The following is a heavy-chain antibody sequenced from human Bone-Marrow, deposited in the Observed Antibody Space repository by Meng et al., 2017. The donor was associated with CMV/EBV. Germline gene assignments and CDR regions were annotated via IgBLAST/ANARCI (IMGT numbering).Heavy chain of an antibody. Sequence: SETLSLTCTVSGGSISSFYWSWIRQPPGKGLDWIGYIYYSGSTNYNPSLKSRVTISVDTSKNQFSLKLSSVTAADTAVYYCARGFPRILYAYYYYGMDVWGQGTTVTVSS. D-gene: IGHD2-8*01. J-gene: IGHJ6*02. CDR2: IYYSGST. CDR1: GGSISSFY. V-gene: IGHV4-59*12. CDR3: ARGFPRILYAYYYYGMDV.